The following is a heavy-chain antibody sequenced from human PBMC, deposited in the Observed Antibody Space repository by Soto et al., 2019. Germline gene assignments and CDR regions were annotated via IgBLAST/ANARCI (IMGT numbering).Heavy chain of an antibody. J-gene: IGHJ4*02. CDR3: ARRAGGVVGGHFDY. Sequence: PSDTLSLTCTVSCCSISSSSYYWGLIRQPPGKGLECIGNIYYSGSTHYNPSLKSRVTISVDTSRNQFSLKLSSVTAADTAVYYCARRAGGVVGGHFDYWGQGTLVTVS. V-gene: IGHV4-39*01. CDR2: IYYSGST. D-gene: IGHD2-2*01. CDR1: CCSISSSSYY.